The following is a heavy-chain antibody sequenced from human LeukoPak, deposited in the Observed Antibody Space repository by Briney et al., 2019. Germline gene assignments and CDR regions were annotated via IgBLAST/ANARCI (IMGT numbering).Heavy chain of an antibody. CDR1: GFTVSSNY. CDR3: ARDKRGSDGDDAYYYYGMDV. Sequence: GGSLRLSCAASGFTVSSNYMSGVGQAPGKGLEWVSLMYSGDRTYYADSVKGRFTISRDNSKNTLYLQMNNLRVEDSAVYYCARDKRGSDGDDAYYYYGMDVWGQGTTVTVSS. J-gene: IGHJ6*02. CDR2: MYSGDRT. V-gene: IGHV3-66*01. D-gene: IGHD4-17*01.